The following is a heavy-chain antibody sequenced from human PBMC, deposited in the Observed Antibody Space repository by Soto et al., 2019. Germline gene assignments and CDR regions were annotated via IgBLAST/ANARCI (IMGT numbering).Heavy chain of an antibody. J-gene: IGHJ4*02. CDR2: IYYSGST. CDR3: ARGGGVVAATTSFDY. D-gene: IGHD2-15*01. Sequence: SETLSLTCTVSGGSISSYYWSWIRQPPGKGLEWIGYIYYSGSTNYNPSLKSRVTISVDTSKNQFSLKLSSVTAAYTSVYDCARGGGVVAATTSFDYWGQGTLVTVSS. V-gene: IGHV4-59*01. CDR1: GGSISSYY.